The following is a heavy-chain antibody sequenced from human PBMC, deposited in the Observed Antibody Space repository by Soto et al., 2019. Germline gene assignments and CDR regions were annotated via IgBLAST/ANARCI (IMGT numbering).Heavy chain of an antibody. D-gene: IGHD3-3*01. J-gene: IGHJ3*02. Sequence: ASVKVSCKASGYTFTSYGISWVRQAPGQGLEWMGGISPYNGNTNYAQKLQGRVTITTDTSTSTAYMELSSLRSEDTAVYYCARDPSEIFGVVIIRAFDICGQGTMVTVSS. CDR3: ARDPSEIFGVVIIRAFDI. CDR1: GYTFTSYG. CDR2: ISPYNGNT. V-gene: IGHV1-18*01.